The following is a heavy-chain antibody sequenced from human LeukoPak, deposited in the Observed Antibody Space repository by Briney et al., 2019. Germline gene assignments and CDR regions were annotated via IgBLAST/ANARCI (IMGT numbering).Heavy chain of an antibody. D-gene: IGHD3-22*01. CDR3: VRGGADYYDSSGYPV. Sequence: GGSLRLSCTASGFTFSGHWIHWVRQAPGMGLVWVSRINEDGTDSMYAESVKGRFTISRDNAKNTVYLQMNSLRAEDTAVYYCVRGGADYYDSSGYPVWGKGTTVTISS. CDR2: INEDGTDS. J-gene: IGHJ6*04. V-gene: IGHV3-74*03. CDR1: GFTFSGHW.